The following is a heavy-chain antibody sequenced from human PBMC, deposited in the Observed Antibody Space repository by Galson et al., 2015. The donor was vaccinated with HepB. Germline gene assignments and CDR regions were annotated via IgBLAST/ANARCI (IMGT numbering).Heavy chain of an antibody. CDR3: ARDSRTTEFDY. V-gene: IGHV3-33*01. J-gene: IGHJ4*02. D-gene: IGHD1-7*01. Sequence: SLRLSCAASGFTFSSYGMHWVRQAPGKGLEWVAVIWYDGTNKYYADSVKGRFTISRDNSKNTLYLQMNSLRAEDTAVYYCARDSRTTEFDYWGREPWSPSPQ. CDR2: IWYDGTNK. CDR1: GFTFSSYG.